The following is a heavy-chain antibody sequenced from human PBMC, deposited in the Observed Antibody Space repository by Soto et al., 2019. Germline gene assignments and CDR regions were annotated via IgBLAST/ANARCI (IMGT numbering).Heavy chain of an antibody. CDR1: GGSFSGYY. V-gene: IGHV4-34*01. CDR3: ARGVPVRVTSLDYYYYYMDV. D-gene: IGHD3-10*01. CDR2: INHSGST. J-gene: IGHJ6*03. Sequence: SETLSLTCAVYGGSFSGYYWSWIRQPPGKGLEWIGEINHSGSTNYNPSLKSRVTISVDTSKNQFSLKLSSVTAADTAVYYCARGVPVRVTSLDYYYYYMDVWGKGTTVNVSS.